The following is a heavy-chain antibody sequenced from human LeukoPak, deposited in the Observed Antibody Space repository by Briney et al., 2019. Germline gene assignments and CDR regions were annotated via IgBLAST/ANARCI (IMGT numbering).Heavy chain of an antibody. CDR1: GGSISSSSYY. D-gene: IGHD2-15*01. CDR2: IYYSGST. J-gene: IGHJ4*02. CDR3: ASGYCSGGSRLVFDY. V-gene: IGHV4-39*01. Sequence: SETLSLTCTVSGGSISSSSYYWGWIRQPPGKGLEWIGSIYYSGSTYYNPSLKSRVTISVDTSKNQFSLKLSSVTAADTAVYYCASGYCSGGSRLVFDYWGQGTLVTVSS.